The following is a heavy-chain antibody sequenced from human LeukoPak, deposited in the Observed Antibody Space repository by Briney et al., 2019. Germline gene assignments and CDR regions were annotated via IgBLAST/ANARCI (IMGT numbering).Heavy chain of an antibody. J-gene: IGHJ4*02. CDR1: GYTFTSYD. D-gene: IGHD3-22*01. V-gene: IGHV1-69*06. Sequence: SVKVSCKASGYTFTSYDINWVRQAPGQGLEWMGGIIPIFGTANYAQKFQGRVTITADKSTSTAYMELSSLRSEDTAVYYCARVKGYYDSSGYRSLDYWGQGTLVTVSS. CDR2: IIPIFGTA. CDR3: ARVKGYYDSSGYRSLDY.